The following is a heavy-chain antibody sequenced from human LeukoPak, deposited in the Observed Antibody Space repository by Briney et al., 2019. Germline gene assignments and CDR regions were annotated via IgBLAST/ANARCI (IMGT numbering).Heavy chain of an antibody. J-gene: IGHJ6*02. D-gene: IGHD2-2*01. V-gene: IGHV4-34*01. CDR1: GGSFSGYH. CDR3: ARDMRSSYYYYYYGMDV. CDR2: INHSGST. Sequence: SETLSLTCAVYGGSFSGYHWSWIRQPPGKGLEWIGQINHSGSTNYNPSLKSRVTISVDTSKNQFSLKLSSVTAADTAVYYCARDMRSSYYYYYYGMDVWGQGTTVTVSS.